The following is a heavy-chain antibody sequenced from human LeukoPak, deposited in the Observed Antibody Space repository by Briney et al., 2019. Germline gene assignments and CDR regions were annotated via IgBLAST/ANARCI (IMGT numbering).Heavy chain of an antibody. CDR2: IIPILGIA. V-gene: IGHV1-69*04. CDR1: GGTFSSYA. CDR3: ASGQTVTEDY. D-gene: IGHD4-17*01. J-gene: IGHJ4*02. Sequence: SVKVSCKASGGTFSSYAISWVRQAPGQGLEWMGRIIPILGIANYAQKFQGRVTITADKSTSTAYVELSSLRSEDTAVYYCASGQTVTEDYWGQGTLVTVSS.